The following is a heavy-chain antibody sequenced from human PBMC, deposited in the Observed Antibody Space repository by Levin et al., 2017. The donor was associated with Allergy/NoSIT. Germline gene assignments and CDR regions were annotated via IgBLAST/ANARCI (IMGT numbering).Heavy chain of an antibody. CDR3: VRSGCTATSCLDY. CDR1: GFTFSKYW. J-gene: IGHJ4*02. Sequence: ESLKISCAASGFTFSKYWMHWVRQAPGKGLLWVSHITTDGRNTNYADSVKGRFTISRDNAKNMLYLQMSSLRAEDTAVYYCVRSGCTATSCLDYWGQGSLVTVSS. CDR2: ITTDGRNT. D-gene: IGHD2-8*02. V-gene: IGHV3-74*01.